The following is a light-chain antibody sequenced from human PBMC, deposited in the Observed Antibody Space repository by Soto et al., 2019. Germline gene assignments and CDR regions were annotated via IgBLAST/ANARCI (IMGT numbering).Light chain of an antibody. J-gene: IGLJ2*01. CDR2: DVS. CDR3: CSYARTYTL. V-gene: IGLV2-11*01. Sequence: QSALTQPRSVSGSPGQSVTISCTGTSSDVGGYNYVSWYQQYPGKAPKLMIYDVSKRPSGVPDRFSGSKSGNTASLTISGLQAEDEADYHCCSYARTYTLFGGGTKFTVL. CDR1: SSDVGGYNY.